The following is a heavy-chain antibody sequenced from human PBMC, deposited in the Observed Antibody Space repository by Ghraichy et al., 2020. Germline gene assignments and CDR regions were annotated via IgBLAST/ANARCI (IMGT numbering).Heavy chain of an antibody. CDR1: GGSISSSNYH. Sequence: SETLSLTCTVSGGSISSSNYHWGWIGQPPGKGLEWIGSIYYSGSTYYNPSLRSRVTISVDTSKNQFSLKLNSVTAADTAVYYCARPPCSSTSCYRGIDPWGQGTLVTVSS. CDR3: ARPPCSSTSCYRGIDP. CDR2: IYYSGST. D-gene: IGHD2-2*02. V-gene: IGHV4-39*01. J-gene: IGHJ5*02.